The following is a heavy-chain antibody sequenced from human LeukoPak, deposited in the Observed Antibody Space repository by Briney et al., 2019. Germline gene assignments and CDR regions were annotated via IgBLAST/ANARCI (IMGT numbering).Heavy chain of an antibody. Sequence: GASVKVSCKASGYTFTSYYIHWMRQAPGQGLEWMGIINPSGGSTRYAQKFQGRVTMTRDTSTSTVYMELSSLRSEDTAVYYCARARGSRNYFDYWGQGTLVTVSS. D-gene: IGHD2-2*01. CDR3: ARARGSRNYFDY. CDR2: INPSGGST. CDR1: GYTFTSYY. V-gene: IGHV1-46*01. J-gene: IGHJ4*02.